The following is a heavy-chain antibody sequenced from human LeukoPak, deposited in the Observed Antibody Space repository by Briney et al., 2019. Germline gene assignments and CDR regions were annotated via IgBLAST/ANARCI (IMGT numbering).Heavy chain of an antibody. CDR1: GGSISSYY. D-gene: IGHD1-26*01. CDR2: IYYSGST. CDR3: ASIAVGAGSDY. J-gene: IGHJ4*02. V-gene: IGHV4-59*01. Sequence: SETLSLTCTVSGGSISSYYWSWIRQPPGKGLEWIGYIYYSGSTNYNPSLKSRVTISVDTSENQFSLKLSSVTAVDTAVYYCASIAVGAGSDYWGQGTLVTVSS.